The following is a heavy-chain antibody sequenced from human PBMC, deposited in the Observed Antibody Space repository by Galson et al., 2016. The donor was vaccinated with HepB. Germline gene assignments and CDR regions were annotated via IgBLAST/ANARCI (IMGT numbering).Heavy chain of an antibody. D-gene: IGHD6-19*01. CDR3: ARVIGPSTGWGTYSYGMDV. J-gene: IGHJ6*02. CDR2: ISSTGNTM. Sequence: SLRLSCAASGFIFSDYYMNWIRQAPGKGLEWVSYISSTGNTMYYADSVKGRFTISRYNAKSSLYLQMNSLRAEDTAVYYCARVIGPSTGWGTYSYGMDVWGQGTTVTVSS. CDR1: GFIFSDYY. V-gene: IGHV3-11*01.